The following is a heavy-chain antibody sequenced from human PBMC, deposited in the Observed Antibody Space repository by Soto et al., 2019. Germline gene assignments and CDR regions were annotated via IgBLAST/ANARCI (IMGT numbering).Heavy chain of an antibody. CDR2: ISTYKGHT. CDR1: GYTFTSNG. D-gene: IGHD4-17*01. J-gene: IGHJ4*02. V-gene: IGHV1-18*01. CDR3: ARDGYGDYGY. Sequence: QVQLVQSGAEVKKPGTSVKVSCKASGYTFTSNGISWGRQAPGQGLEWMGWISTYKGHTNYAQKLQGRVTMTRDTPTSIAYMELRDLRSDDTAVYYCARDGYGDYGYWGQGSLVTVSS.